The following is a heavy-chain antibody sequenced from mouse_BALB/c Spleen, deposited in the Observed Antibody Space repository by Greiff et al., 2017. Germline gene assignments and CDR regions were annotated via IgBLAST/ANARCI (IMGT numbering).Heavy chain of an antibody. CDR1: GYTFTSYT. CDR3: ARSRYGNYWYFDV. Sequence: VKLQESAAELARPGASVKMSCKASGYTFTSYTMHWVKQRPGQGLEWIGYINPSSGYTEYNQKFKHKTTLTADKSSSTAYMQLSSLTSEDSAVYYCARSRYGNYWYFDVWGAGTTVTVSS. V-gene: IGHV1-4*02. D-gene: IGHD2-10*02. J-gene: IGHJ1*01. CDR2: INPSSGYT.